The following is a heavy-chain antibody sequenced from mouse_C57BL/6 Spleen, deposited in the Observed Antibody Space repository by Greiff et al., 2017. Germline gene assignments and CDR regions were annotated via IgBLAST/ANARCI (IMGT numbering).Heavy chain of an antibody. CDR2: IRNKANTHAT. J-gene: IGHJ2*01. Sequence: EVKLVESGGGLVQPGGSMKLSCAASGFTFSDAWMDWVRQSPEKGLEWVAEIRNKANTHATYYAESVKGRFTISRDDSKSSVYLQMNSLRAEDTGIYYCTRDWEGFDYWGQGTTLTVSS. D-gene: IGHD4-1*01. V-gene: IGHV6-6*01. CDR1: GFTFSDAW. CDR3: TRDWEGFDY.